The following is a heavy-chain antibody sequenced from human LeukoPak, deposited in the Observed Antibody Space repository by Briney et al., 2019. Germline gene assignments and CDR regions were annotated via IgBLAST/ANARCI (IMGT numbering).Heavy chain of an antibody. V-gene: IGHV3-9*01. CDR2: ISWNSGSI. Sequence: GGSLRLSCAAPGLTFDDYAMHWVRQAPGKGLEWVSGISWNSGSIGYADSVKGRFTISRDNAKNSLYLQMNSLRAEDTALYYCAKSPYSGSYYGYYFDYWGQGTLVTVSS. CDR1: GLTFDDYA. D-gene: IGHD1-26*01. J-gene: IGHJ4*02. CDR3: AKSPYSGSYYGYYFDY.